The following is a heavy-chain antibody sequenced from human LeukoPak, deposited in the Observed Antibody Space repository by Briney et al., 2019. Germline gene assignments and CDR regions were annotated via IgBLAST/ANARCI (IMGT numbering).Heavy chain of an antibody. CDR2: ISGSGGST. CDR3: AKPLNWGGFDY. Sequence: GGSLRLSCAASGFTFSSYAISWFRQAPGKGLGWVSAISGSGGSTSYADSVKGRFTISRDNSKNTLYLQMNSLRAEDTAVYYCAKPLNWGGFDYWGQGTLVTVSS. V-gene: IGHV3-23*01. J-gene: IGHJ4*02. D-gene: IGHD3-10*01. CDR1: GFTFSSYA.